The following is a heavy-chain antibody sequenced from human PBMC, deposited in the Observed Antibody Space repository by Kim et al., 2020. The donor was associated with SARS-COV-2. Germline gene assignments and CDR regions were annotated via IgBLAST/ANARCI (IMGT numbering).Heavy chain of an antibody. CDR1: GFTFSSYA. CDR2: ISGSGGST. D-gene: IGHD2-2*01. J-gene: IGHJ6*02. V-gene: IGHV3-23*01. Sequence: GGSLRLSCAASGFTFSSYAMSWVRQAPGKGLEWVSAISGSGGSTYYADSVKGRFTISRDNSKNTLYLQMNSLRAEDTAVYYCAKDGSSIRYYYYGMDVWGQGTTVTVSS. CDR3: AKDGSSIRYYYYGMDV.